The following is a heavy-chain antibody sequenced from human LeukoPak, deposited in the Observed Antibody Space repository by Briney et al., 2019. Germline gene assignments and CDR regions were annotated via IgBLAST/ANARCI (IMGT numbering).Heavy chain of an antibody. CDR1: GYSFTSYW. D-gene: IGHD6-19*01. CDR2: IYPGDSDT. J-gene: IGHJ4*02. Sequence: GESLKISCKGSGYSFTSYWIGWVRQMPGKGLEWMGIIYPGDSDTRYGPSFQGQVTISADKSISTAYLQWSSLKASDTAMYYCARLSSGWYPGFDFDYWGQGTLVTVSP. V-gene: IGHV5-51*01. CDR3: ARLSSGWYPGFDFDY.